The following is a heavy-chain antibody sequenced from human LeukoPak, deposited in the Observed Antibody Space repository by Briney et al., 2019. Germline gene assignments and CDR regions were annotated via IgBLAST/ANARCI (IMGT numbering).Heavy chain of an antibody. J-gene: IGHJ6*02. CDR2: LIPIFGTA. Sequence: ASVKVSCKASGGTFSSYAISWVRQAPGQGLEWMGGLIPIFGTANYAQKFQGRVTITADESTSTAYMELSSLRSEDTAVYYCARDWGLVVPAAPYYYGMDVWGQGTTVTVSS. V-gene: IGHV1-69*13. D-gene: IGHD2-2*01. CDR1: GGTFSSYA. CDR3: ARDWGLVVPAAPYYYGMDV.